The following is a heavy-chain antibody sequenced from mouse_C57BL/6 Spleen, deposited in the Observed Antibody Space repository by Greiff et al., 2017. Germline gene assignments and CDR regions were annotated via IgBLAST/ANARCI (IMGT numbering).Heavy chain of an antibody. V-gene: IGHV1-55*01. J-gene: IGHJ2*01. D-gene: IGHD2-4*01. CDR2: IYPGSGST. Sequence: QVQLQQPGAELVKPGASVKMSCKASGYTFTSYWITWVKQRPGQGLEWIGDIYPGSGSTNYNEKFKSKATLTVDKSSSTAYMQLSSLTSEDAAVYYCASGGLRRDFDYWGQGTTLTVSS. CDR1: GYTFTSYW. CDR3: ASGGLRRDFDY.